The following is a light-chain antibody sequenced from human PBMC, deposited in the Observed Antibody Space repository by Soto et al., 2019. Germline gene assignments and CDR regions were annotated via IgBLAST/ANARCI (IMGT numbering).Light chain of an antibody. J-gene: IGKJ1*01. V-gene: IGKV3-15*01. CDR2: GAS. CDR1: QSVGSN. Sequence: EIVMTQSPATLSVSPGERATLSCRASQSVGSNLAWYQLKPGQAPRLLIYGASTRATGIPARFSGSGSGTXXXXXXXSLXXEDFAIYFCQQYNNWPPDRTFGQGTKVEIK. CDR3: QQYNNWPPDRT.